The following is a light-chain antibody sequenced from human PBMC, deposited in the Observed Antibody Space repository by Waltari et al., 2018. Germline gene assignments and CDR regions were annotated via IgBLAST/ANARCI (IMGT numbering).Light chain of an antibody. J-gene: IGLJ3*02. CDR2: VNSDGSH. CDR3: QTGGHGTWV. V-gene: IGLV4-69*01. CDR1: SGHSSNV. Sequence: QLVLTQSPSASASLGASVKLTCTLSSGHSSNVIAWLQQQPGKGPRYLMKVNSDGSHSKGDGIPDRFSGSSSGAERYLTISSVQPEDEADYYCQTGGHGTWVFGGGTKLTVL.